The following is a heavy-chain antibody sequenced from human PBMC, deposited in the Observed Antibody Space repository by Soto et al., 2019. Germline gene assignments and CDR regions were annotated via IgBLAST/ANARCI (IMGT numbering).Heavy chain of an antibody. Sequence: QVQLVESGGGVVQPGRSLRLSCAASGFTFSSYGMHWVRQAPGKGLEWVAVISYDGSNKYYADSVKGRFTISRDNSKNTLYLQMNSLRAEDKAVYYCAKGEGLRLGELSLYSIFYWGQGTLVTVSS. V-gene: IGHV3-30*18. CDR2: ISYDGSNK. CDR1: GFTFSSYG. CDR3: AKGEGLRLGELSLYSIFY. J-gene: IGHJ4*02. D-gene: IGHD3-16*02.